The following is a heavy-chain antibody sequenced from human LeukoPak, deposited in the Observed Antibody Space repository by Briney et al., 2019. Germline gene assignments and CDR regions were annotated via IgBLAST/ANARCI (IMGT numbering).Heavy chain of an antibody. J-gene: IGHJ5*02. CDR1: GGSISSSSYY. CDR2: IYYSGSI. D-gene: IGHD2-15*01. CDR3: ASLMRKGYCSGGSCYFRAGWFDP. V-gene: IGHV4-39*01. Sequence: NPSETLSLTCTVSGGSISSSSYYWGWIRQPPGKGLEWIGSIYYSGSIYYNPSLKSRVTISVDTSKNQFSLKLSSVTAADTAVYYCASLMRKGYCSGGSCYFRAGWFDPWGQGTLVTVSS.